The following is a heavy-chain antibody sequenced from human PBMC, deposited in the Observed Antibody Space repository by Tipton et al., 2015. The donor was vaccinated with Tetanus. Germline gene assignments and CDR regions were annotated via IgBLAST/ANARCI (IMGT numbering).Heavy chain of an antibody. J-gene: IGHJ6*02. Sequence: SLRLSCEVSGFTFSNYKMNWVRQAPGKGLEWISYIGSFSRTINYADSVRGRFTTFRDNAKSSLYLQMSRLRAEDTAVYYCARVVRDYYYGMDVWGQGTTVTVSS. CDR3: ARVVRDYYYGMDV. D-gene: IGHD3-22*01. V-gene: IGHV3-48*01. CDR2: IGSFSRTI. CDR1: GFTFSNYK.